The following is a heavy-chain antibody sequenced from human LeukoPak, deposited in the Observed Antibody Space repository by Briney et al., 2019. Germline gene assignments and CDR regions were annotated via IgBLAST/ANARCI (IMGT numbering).Heavy chain of an antibody. V-gene: IGHV3-20*04. CDR3: ARYSSSPGDY. CDR1: GFTFDDYG. D-gene: IGHD6-13*01. Sequence: GGSLRLSCAASGFTFDDYGMSWVRQAPGKGLEWVSGINWNGGSTNYADSVKGRFTISRDNAKNSLYLQMNSLRAEDTVLHYCARYSSSPGDYWGQGTLVTVSS. CDR2: INWNGGST. J-gene: IGHJ4*02.